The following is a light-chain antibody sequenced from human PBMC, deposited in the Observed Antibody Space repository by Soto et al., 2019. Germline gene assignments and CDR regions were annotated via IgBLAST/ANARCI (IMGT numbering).Light chain of an antibody. V-gene: IGKV3-20*01. J-gene: IGKJ3*01. Sequence: DIVLTQSPATLSLSPGERATLSCRASQSVSTSYLAWYQQRPGQAPRLLISGSSTRAAGIPDRFSGSGSGTEFTLTITRLEPEDFAVYYCQQYGRSPFSFGPGAKVD. CDR2: GSS. CDR1: QSVSTSY. CDR3: QQYGRSPFS.